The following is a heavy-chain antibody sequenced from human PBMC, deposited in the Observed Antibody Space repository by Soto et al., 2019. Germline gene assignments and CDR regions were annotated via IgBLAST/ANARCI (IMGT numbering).Heavy chain of an antibody. D-gene: IGHD3-3*01. J-gene: IGHJ4*02. V-gene: IGHV3-23*01. Sequence: GGSLRLSCAASGFTFSSYAMSWVRQAPGKGLEWVSAISGSGGSTYYADSVKGRFTISRDNSKNTLYLQMNSLRAEDTAVYYCAKGEDFWSGYLYFDYWGQGTLVTVSS. CDR2: ISGSGGST. CDR3: AKGEDFWSGYLYFDY. CDR1: GFTFSSYA.